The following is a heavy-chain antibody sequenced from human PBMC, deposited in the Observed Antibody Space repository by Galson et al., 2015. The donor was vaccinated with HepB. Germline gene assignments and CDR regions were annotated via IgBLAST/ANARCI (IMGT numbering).Heavy chain of an antibody. CDR1: GFTFSSYG. CDR3: AKDRGTMVRGVIITSSRHYYYYGMDV. CDR2: ISYDGSNK. J-gene: IGHJ6*02. Sequence: SLRLSCAASGFTFSSYGMHWVRQAPGKGLEWVAVISYDGSNKYYADSVKGRFTISRDNSKNTLYLQMNSLRAEDTAVYYCAKDRGTMVRGVIITSSRHYYYYGMDVWGQGTTVTVSS. D-gene: IGHD3-10*01. V-gene: IGHV3-30*18.